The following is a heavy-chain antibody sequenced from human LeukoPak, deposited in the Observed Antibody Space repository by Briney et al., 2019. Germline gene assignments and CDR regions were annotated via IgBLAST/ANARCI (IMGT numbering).Heavy chain of an antibody. J-gene: IGHJ4*02. D-gene: IGHD2/OR15-2a*01. CDR1: GFTLSDYY. V-gene: IGHV3-11*01. CDR3: ARRRDFIDY. CDR2: SSSSGSTI. Sequence: GGSLRLSCAASGFTLSDYYMSWIRQAPGKGLEWASYSSSSGSTIYYADSVKGRFAISRDNAKNSLYLQMNSLRAEDTAVYYCARRRDFIDYWGKGTLVTVSS.